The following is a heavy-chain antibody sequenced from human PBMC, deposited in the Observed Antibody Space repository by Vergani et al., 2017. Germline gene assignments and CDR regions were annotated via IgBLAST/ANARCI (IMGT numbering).Heavy chain of an antibody. D-gene: IGHD6-13*01. J-gene: IGHJ4*02. Sequence: EVQLVESGGGLVQPGRSLRLSCAASGFTFDDYAMHWVRQAPGKGLEWVSGISGNSGSIGYADTVKGRFTLSRDNAKNSLYLQMNRLRAEDTALYYCAKDIGVVQQLGFDYWGQGTLVTVSS. CDR2: ISGNSGSI. CDR1: GFTFDDYA. V-gene: IGHV3-9*01. CDR3: AKDIGVVQQLGFDY.